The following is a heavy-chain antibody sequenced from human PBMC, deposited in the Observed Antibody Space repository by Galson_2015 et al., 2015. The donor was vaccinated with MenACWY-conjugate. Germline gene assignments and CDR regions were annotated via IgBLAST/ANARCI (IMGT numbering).Heavy chain of an antibody. CDR3: AKGNRGYRGWSHDS. V-gene: IGHV3-23*01. J-gene: IGHJ5*01. CDR1: GFSSGGYA. CDR2: ISGSGAST. D-gene: IGHD5-12*01. Sequence: SLRLSCAASGFSSGGYAMSWVRQAPGKGLEWVSSISGSGASTYYTDSVRGRFTIFRDNSGNTLHLQMNSLRAEDTAIYYCAKGNRGYRGWSHDSWGQGTQVTVSS.